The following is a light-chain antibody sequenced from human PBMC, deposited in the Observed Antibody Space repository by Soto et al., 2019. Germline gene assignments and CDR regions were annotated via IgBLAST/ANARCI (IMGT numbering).Light chain of an antibody. V-gene: IGKV3-20*01. CDR2: RAS. Sequence: IVMTQSPATLSVSPGERATLSCRASQSINSNLAWYQQKPGQAPRFLMFRASIRATGFPDRFSGSGSGTDFTLTISRLEPEDFAVYYCQQYGSSGTFGQGTKVDIK. CDR3: QQYGSSGT. J-gene: IGKJ1*01. CDR1: QSINSN.